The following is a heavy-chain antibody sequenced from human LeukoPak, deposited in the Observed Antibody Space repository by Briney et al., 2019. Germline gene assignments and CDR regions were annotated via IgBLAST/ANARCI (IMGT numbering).Heavy chain of an antibody. CDR1: GFTFRSYW. J-gene: IGHJ4*02. D-gene: IGHD5-12*01. CDR2: IKEDGSEKK. Sequence: PGGSLRLSCAASGFTFRSYWMSWVRQAPGKGLEWVANIKEDGSEKKYYEDSVKGRFTISRDNTKKSLYLQMNSLRAEDTAMYYCARGGYRYEYWGQGTLVTVSS. CDR3: ARGGYRYEY. V-gene: IGHV3-7*04.